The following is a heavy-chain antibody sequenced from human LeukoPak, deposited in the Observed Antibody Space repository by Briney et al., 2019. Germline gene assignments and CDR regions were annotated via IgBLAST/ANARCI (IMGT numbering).Heavy chain of an antibody. D-gene: IGHD5-24*01. V-gene: IGHV4-39*01. CDR2: IYYSENT. J-gene: IGHJ4*02. CDR1: GGSFSSSTYC. CDR3: VRRRLGGYFDY. Sequence: PSETLSLTCTVSGGSFSSSTYCWGWIRQPPGKGLEWIGNIYYSENTYYNASLKSRATLSADTSRKQFSLKLTSVTAADTAVYYCVRRRLGGYFDYWGQGILVTVSS.